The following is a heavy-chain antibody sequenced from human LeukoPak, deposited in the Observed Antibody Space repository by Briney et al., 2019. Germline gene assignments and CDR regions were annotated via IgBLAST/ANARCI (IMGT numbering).Heavy chain of an antibody. CDR3: ARDGAVAGIENDY. CDR2: ISGGGGTI. J-gene: IGHJ4*02. CDR1: GFSFSSYE. V-gene: IGHV3-48*03. D-gene: IGHD6-19*01. Sequence: PGGSLRLSCAATGFSFSSYEMKWVRQAPGKGLEWVSYISGGGGTILYADSVKGRFAISRDNAKNSLYLRMNSLRVEDTAVYYCARDGAVAGIENDYWGQGTLVTVSS.